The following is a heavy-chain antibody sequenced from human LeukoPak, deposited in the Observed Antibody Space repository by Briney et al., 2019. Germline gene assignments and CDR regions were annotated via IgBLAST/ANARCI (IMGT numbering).Heavy chain of an antibody. V-gene: IGHV1-2*02. CDR1: GYSFTGYY. CDR3: ARDDSDSSSWYGAVVYYFDY. J-gene: IGHJ4*02. Sequence: GASVKVSCKASGYSFTGYYMHWVRQAPGQGLEWMGWINPNSGGTKYAQKFKGRVTMTRDTSISTAYMELSRLRSDDTAVYYCARDDSDSSSWYGAVVYYFDYWGQGTLVTVSS. CDR2: INPNSGGT. D-gene: IGHD6-13*01.